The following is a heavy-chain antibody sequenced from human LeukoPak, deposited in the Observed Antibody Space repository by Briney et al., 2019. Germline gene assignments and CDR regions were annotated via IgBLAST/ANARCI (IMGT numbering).Heavy chain of an antibody. CDR1: GYTFTSYG. CDR2: ISAYNGNT. V-gene: IGHV1-18*01. CDR3: ARDREYCSSTSCFIRNNDAFDI. D-gene: IGHD2-2*01. Sequence: GASVKVSCKASGYTFTSYGISWVRQAPGQGLEWMGWISAYNGNTNYAQKPQGRVTMTTDTSTSTAYMELRSLRSDDTAVYYCARDREYCSSTSCFIRNNDAFDIWGQGTMVTVSS. J-gene: IGHJ3*02.